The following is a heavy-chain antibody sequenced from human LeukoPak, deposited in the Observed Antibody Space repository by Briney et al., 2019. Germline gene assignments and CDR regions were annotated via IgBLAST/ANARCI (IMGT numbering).Heavy chain of an antibody. J-gene: IGHJ4*02. CDR1: GFTVSSNY. V-gene: IGHV3-66*02. CDR3: AKEIMVYAMVYFDY. D-gene: IGHD2-8*01. Sequence: GGSLRLSCAASGFTVSSNYMSWVRQAPGKGLEWVSVIYSGGSTYYADSVKGRFTISRDNSKNTLYLQMNSLRAEDTAVYYCAKEIMVYAMVYFDYWGQGTLVTVSS. CDR2: IYSGGST.